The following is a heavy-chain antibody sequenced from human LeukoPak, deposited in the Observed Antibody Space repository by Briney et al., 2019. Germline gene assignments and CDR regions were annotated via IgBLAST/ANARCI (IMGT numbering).Heavy chain of an antibody. Sequence: GGSLRLSCAASGFIFSDYYMSWIRQAPGKGPEWVAYITSSGSTKYYANSVRGRFTISRDNGGNSLYLEMNSLTAEDSAIYYCARNGQTTVTSNYYYYFLDVWGTGTTVAVSS. J-gene: IGHJ6*03. V-gene: IGHV3-11*01. CDR2: ITSSGSTK. D-gene: IGHD4-17*01. CDR1: GFIFSDYY. CDR3: ARNGQTTVTSNYYYYFLDV.